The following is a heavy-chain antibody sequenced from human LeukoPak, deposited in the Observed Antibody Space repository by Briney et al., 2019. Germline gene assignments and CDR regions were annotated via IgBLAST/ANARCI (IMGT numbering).Heavy chain of an antibody. J-gene: IGHJ6*03. CDR3: ARVAYDSSGYYLDMDV. Sequence: GASVTVSCKASGYTFTSYGISWVRQAPGQGLEWMGWISAYNGNTNYAQKLQGRVTMTTDTSTSTAYMELRSLRSDDTAVYYCARVAYDSSGYYLDMDVWGKGTTVTISS. CDR1: GYTFTSYG. V-gene: IGHV1-18*01. D-gene: IGHD3-22*01. CDR2: ISAYNGNT.